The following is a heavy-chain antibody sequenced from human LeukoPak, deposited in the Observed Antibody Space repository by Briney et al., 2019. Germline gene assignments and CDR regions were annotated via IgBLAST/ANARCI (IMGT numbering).Heavy chain of an antibody. CDR3: AEDRFAPITMVRGVITPPTFDY. J-gene: IGHJ4*02. Sequence: PGGSLRLSCAASGFTFSSYALSWVRQAPGKGLEWVSAISGSGGSTYYADSVKGRFTISRDNSKNTLYLQMDSLRAEDTAVYYCAEDRFAPITMVRGVITPPTFDYWGQGTLVTVSS. CDR2: ISGSGGST. V-gene: IGHV3-23*01. D-gene: IGHD3-10*01. CDR1: GFTFSSYA.